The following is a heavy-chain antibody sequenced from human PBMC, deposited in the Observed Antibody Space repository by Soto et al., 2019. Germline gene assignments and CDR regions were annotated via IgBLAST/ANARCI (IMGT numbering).Heavy chain of an antibody. J-gene: IGHJ4*02. CDR3: ARRHSGGFFRFFDS. Sequence: GASVKVSCKASGGSLSTNPISWVRQAPGQGLEWMGGTGSGTGPGNHAQKFQGRLTVTADKSTSTVYMELTNLSSEDTAVYYCARRHSGGFFRFFDSWGQGTLVPVSS. V-gene: IGHV1-69*06. CDR2: TGSGTGPG. D-gene: IGHD2-15*01. CDR1: GGSLSTNP.